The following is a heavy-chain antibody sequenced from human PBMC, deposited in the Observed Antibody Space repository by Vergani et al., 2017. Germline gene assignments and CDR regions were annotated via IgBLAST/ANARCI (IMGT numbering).Heavy chain of an antibody. CDR1: GYTFTSYY. Sequence: VQLVESGAEVKKPGASVKVSCKASGYTFTSYYMHWVRQAPGQGLEWMGIINPSGGSTSYAQKFQGRVTMTRDTSTSTVYMELSSLRSEDTAVYYCAREMYYYDSSGTGDVYYFDYWGQGTLVTVSS. CDR2: INPSGGST. J-gene: IGHJ4*02. D-gene: IGHD3-22*01. CDR3: AREMYYYDSSGTGDVYYFDY. V-gene: IGHV1-46*01.